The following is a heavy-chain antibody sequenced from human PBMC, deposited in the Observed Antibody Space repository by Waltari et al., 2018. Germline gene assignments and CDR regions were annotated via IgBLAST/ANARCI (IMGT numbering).Heavy chain of an antibody. CDR3: ARVEMATFYFDY. D-gene: IGHD5-12*01. CDR2: ISSSSSYI. V-gene: IGHV3-21*01. CDR1: GFTFSSYS. Sequence: EVQLVESGGGLVKPGGSLRLSCAASGFTFSSYSMNWVRQAPGKGLEWVSSISSSSSYIYYADSVKGRFTISRDNAKTSLYLQMNSLRAEDTAVYYCARVEMATFYFDYWGQGTLVTVSS. J-gene: IGHJ4*02.